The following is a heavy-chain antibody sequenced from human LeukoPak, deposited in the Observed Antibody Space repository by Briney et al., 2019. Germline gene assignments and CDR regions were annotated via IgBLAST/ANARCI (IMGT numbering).Heavy chain of an antibody. CDR1: GFTFSSYA. CDR3: ARVSRGDAFDI. CDR2: ISSSSSYI. J-gene: IGHJ3*02. Sequence: GGSLRLSCAASGFTFSSYAMSWVRQAPGKGLEWVSSISSSSSYIYYADSVKGRFTISRDNAKNSLYLQMNSLRAEDTAVYYCARVSRGDAFDIWGQGTMVTVSS. V-gene: IGHV3-21*04.